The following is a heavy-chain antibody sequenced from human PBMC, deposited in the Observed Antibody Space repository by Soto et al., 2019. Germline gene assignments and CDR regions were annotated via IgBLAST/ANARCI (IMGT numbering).Heavy chain of an antibody. CDR3: ARVAYSSSSPFIDYYYYGMDV. Sequence: SVEVSCKASGGTFRSYAISWVLQAPGQGLEWMGGIIPIFGTANYAQKFQGRVTITADESTSTAYMELSSLRSEDTAVYYCARVAYSSSSPFIDYYYYGMDVWGQGTTVTVSS. V-gene: IGHV1-69*13. CDR2: IIPIFGTA. J-gene: IGHJ6*02. D-gene: IGHD6-13*01. CDR1: GGTFRSYA.